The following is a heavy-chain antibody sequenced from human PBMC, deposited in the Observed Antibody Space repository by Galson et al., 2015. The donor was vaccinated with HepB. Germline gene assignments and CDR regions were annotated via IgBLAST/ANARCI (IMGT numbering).Heavy chain of an antibody. J-gene: IGHJ6*02. CDR2: IYPGDSDT. Sequence: QSGAEVKKPGESLKISCKGSGYSFTSYWIGWVRQMPGKGLEWMGIIYPGDSDTRYRPSFQGQVTISADKSISTAYLQWSSLKASDTAMYFCARLFPFPYCGGDCYSGRDPGYYGMDVWGQGTPVTVSS. CDR3: ARLFPFPYCGGDCYSGRDPGYYGMDV. V-gene: IGHV5-51*01. D-gene: IGHD2-21*02. CDR1: GYSFTSYW.